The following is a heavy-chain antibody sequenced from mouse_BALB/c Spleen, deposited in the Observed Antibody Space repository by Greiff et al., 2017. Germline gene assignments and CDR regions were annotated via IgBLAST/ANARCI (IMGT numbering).Heavy chain of an antibody. CDR3: ASLHYYGSSFDY. CDR1: GYSITSGYY. CDR2: ISYDGSN. V-gene: IGHV3-6*02. D-gene: IGHD1-1*01. J-gene: IGHJ2*01. Sequence: ESGPGLVKPSQSLSLTCSVTGYSITSGYYWNWIRQFPGNKLEWMGYISYDGSNNYNPSLKNRISITRDTSKNQFFLKLNSVTTEDTATYYCASLHYYGSSFDYWGQGTTLTVSS.